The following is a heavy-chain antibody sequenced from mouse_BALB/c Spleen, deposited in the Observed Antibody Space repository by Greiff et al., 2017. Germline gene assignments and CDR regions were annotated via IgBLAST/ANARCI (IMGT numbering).Heavy chain of an antibody. J-gene: IGHJ4*01. CDR2: IWSGGST. V-gene: IGHV2-2*02. CDR1: GFSLTSYG. D-gene: IGHD2-14*01. Sequence: QVQLKESGPGLVQPSQSLSITCTVSGFSLTSYGVHWVRQSPGKGLEWLGVIWSGGSTDYNAAFISRLSISKDNSKSQVFFKMNSLQANDTAIYYCARKGVIGRRPYYYAMDYWGQGTSVTVSS. CDR3: ARKGVIGRRPYYYAMDY.